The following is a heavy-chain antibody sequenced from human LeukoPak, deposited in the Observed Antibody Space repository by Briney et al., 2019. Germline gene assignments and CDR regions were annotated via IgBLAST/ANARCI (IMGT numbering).Heavy chain of an antibody. CDR2: ISPSSTNI. Sequence: GGSLRLSCAASGFTFSAHTMSWVRQAPGKGLEWVSSISPSSTNIFQPASMKGRFTISRDNAKNSLFLQIHSLRVEDTAVYYCAREEWYVFYCDPWGQGTPVTVSS. J-gene: IGHJ5*01. V-gene: IGHV3-21*06. D-gene: IGHD2-8*01. CDR1: GFTFSAHT. CDR3: AREEWYVFYCDP.